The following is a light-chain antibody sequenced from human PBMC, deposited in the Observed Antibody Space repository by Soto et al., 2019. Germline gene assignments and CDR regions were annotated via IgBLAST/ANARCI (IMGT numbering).Light chain of an antibody. J-gene: IGKJ1*01. CDR2: AAS. CDR3: QQSYSTTQT. CDR1: QSISSY. V-gene: IGKV1-39*01. Sequence: DIQMTQSPSSLSASVGDRVTITCRASQSISSYLNWYQQKPGKAPKLLIYAASSLQSGVPSRFSGSGSGTDFILTISSLQPEDFATYYCQQSYSTTQTFGQGT.